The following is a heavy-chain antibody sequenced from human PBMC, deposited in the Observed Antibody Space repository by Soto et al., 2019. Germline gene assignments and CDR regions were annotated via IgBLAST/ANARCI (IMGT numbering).Heavy chain of an antibody. Sequence: QVQLQESGPGLVKPSETLSLTCAVSGDSISSYYCMWIRQPPGKGLESIDYLYYGWSANYNPSLKSRVTLSVDTSTNQCSLTLSSMTAADTAVYYCALRSMAVVPEYWGQGTLVTVSS. D-gene: IGHD3-22*01. CDR2: LYYGWSA. V-gene: IGHV4-59*01. CDR3: ALRSMAVVPEY. J-gene: IGHJ4*02. CDR1: GDSISSYY.